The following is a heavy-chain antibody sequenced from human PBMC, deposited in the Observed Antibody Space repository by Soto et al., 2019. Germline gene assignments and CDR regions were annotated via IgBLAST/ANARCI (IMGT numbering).Heavy chain of an antibody. D-gene: IGHD6-13*01. V-gene: IGHV4-39*01. CDR3: ARRGRSSWYEFDAFDI. Sequence: QLQLQESGPGLVKLSETLSLTYTVSGGSISSSSYYWGWIRQPPGKGLEWIGSIYYSGSTYYNPSLKSRVTISVDTSKNQFSLKLSSVTAADTAVYYCARRGRSSWYEFDAFDIWGQGTMVTVSS. CDR2: IYYSGST. CDR1: GGSISSSSYY. J-gene: IGHJ3*02.